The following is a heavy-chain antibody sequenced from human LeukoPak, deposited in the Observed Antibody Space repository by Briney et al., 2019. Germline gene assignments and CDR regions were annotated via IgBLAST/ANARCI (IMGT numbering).Heavy chain of an antibody. CDR1: GGSISSGGYY. V-gene: IGHV4-61*08. CDR2: IYYSGST. J-gene: IGHJ4*02. D-gene: IGHD3-22*01. CDR3: ARAVGSPKFTMIVDGLDY. Sequence: SQTLSLTCTVSGGSISSGGYYWSWIRQHPGKGLEWIGYIYYSGSTNYNPSLKSRVTISVDTSKNQFSLKLSSVTAADTAVYYCARAVGSPKFTMIVDGLDYWGQGTLVTVSS.